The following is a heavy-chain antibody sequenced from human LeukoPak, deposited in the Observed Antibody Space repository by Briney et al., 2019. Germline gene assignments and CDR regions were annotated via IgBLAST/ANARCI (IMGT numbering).Heavy chain of an antibody. V-gene: IGHV4-39*01. Sequence: PSETLSLTCSVSGGSISSSSYCWGWIRQPPGKGLEWIGSINYSGRTDYNPSLKSRVTISIDTSKNQFSLKQRSVTAADTAVYYCARREDISWYFFDFWGQGTQVTVSS. D-gene: IGHD6-13*01. CDR1: GGSISSSSYC. CDR2: INYSGRT. J-gene: IGHJ4*02. CDR3: ARREDISWYFFDF.